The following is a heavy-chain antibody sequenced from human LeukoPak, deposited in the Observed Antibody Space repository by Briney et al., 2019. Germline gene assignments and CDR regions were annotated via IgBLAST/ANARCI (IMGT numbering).Heavy chain of an antibody. CDR3: ARGVGPLPATPVDY. J-gene: IGHJ4*02. CDR2: MKPNSGNT. D-gene: IGHD1-14*01. V-gene: IGHV1-8*01. CDR1: GYTFTSYD. Sequence: ASVTVSCKASGYTFTSYDMSWVRQAPGQGLEWMGWMKPNSGNTDYAQTVEGRVTITRNTSKSTAYMEVSRLRSEDTAVYYCARGVGPLPATPVDYWGQGTLVTVSS.